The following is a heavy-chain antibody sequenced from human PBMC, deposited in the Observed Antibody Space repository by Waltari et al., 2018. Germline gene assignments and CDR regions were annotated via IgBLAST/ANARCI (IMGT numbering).Heavy chain of an antibody. CDR3: AKDSNSQVAGTIDYFDY. V-gene: IGHV3-9*01. Sequence: EVQLVESGGGLVQPGRSLRLSCAASGFTFDDYAMHWVRQAPGKGLEWVSGISWNSGSIGYADSVKGRFTISRDNAKNSLYLQMNSLRAEDTALYYCAKDSNSQVAGTIDYFDYWGQGTLVTVSS. CDR1: GFTFDDYA. J-gene: IGHJ4*02. CDR2: ISWNSGSI. D-gene: IGHD6-19*01.